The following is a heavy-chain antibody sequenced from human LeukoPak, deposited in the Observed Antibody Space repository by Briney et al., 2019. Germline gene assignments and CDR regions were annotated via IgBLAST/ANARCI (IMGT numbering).Heavy chain of an antibody. V-gene: IGHV3-23*01. CDR2: SSGSGAST. CDR3: ARARSYYYDSSGYYSSYFDY. J-gene: IGHJ4*02. D-gene: IGHD3-22*01. Sequence: PGGSLRLSCVGSGFTFINYAMTWVRQSPGRGLEYVSSSSGSGASTHYADSVKGRFTISRDNSKNTLYLQMNSLRAEDTAVYYCARARSYYYDSSGYYSSYFDYWGQGTLVTVSS. CDR1: GFTFINYA.